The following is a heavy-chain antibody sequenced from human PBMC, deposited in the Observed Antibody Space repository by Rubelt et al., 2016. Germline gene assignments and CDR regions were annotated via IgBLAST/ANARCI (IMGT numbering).Heavy chain of an antibody. CDR2: ISYDGTNK. CDR1: TYA. D-gene: IGHD4-11*01. Sequence: TYAMHWVRQAPGKGLEWVGIISYDGTNKYYADSVKGRFTISRDNSKNTLYLQVASLRDEDTAVYYCARVYSSYVDYWGPGTLVTVSS. V-gene: IGHV3-30*04. CDR3: ARVYSSYVDY. J-gene: IGHJ4*02.